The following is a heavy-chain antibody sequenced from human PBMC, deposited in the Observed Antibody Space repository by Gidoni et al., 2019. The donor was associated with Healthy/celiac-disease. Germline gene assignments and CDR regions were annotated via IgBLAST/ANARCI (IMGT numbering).Heavy chain of an antibody. D-gene: IGHD6-13*01. CDR2: TIPIFGTA. V-gene: IGHV1-69*06. J-gene: IGHJ6*02. CDR3: ARPEYSSSWATLDYYYGMDV. Sequence: QVQLVQSGAEVKKPGPSVKVSCKASGGTLSSYATRWVRQAPGQGLEWLGGTIPIFGTANYAQKFQGRVTINADKATSTAYRELSSLRSEDTAVYYCARPEYSSSWATLDYYYGMDVWGQGTTVTVSS. CDR1: GGTLSSYA.